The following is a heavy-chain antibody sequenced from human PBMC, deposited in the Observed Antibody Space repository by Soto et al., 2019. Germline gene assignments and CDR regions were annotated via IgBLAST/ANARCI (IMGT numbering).Heavy chain of an antibody. V-gene: IGHV1-18*04. Sequence: ASVKVSCKASGYTFTGYYMHWVRQAPGQGLEWMGWISAYNGNTNYAQNLQGRVTMTTDTSTSTAYMDLRSLRSDDTAVYFCAAASTSGTYLYSFDYWGQGTLVTVSS. CDR2: ISAYNGNT. CDR3: AAASTSGTYLYSFDY. CDR1: GYTFTGYY. D-gene: IGHD1-26*01. J-gene: IGHJ4*02.